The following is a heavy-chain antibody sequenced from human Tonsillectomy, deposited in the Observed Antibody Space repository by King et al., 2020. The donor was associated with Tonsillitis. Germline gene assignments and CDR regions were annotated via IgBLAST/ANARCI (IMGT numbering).Heavy chain of an antibody. CDR3: ARGYDFWSGYYPLLVDY. CDR1: GFTFSNYG. J-gene: IGHJ4*02. D-gene: IGHD3-3*01. V-gene: IGHV3-33*08. CDR2: IWFGDANTK. Sequence: VQLVESGGGVVQPGRSLRLSCAASGFTFSNYGMHWVRQAPGKGLEWVAMIWFGDANTKYYAESVKGRFTISRDNSKNTLYLQMSSLRVEDTAVYYCARGYDFWSGYYPLLVDYWGQGSLVTVSS.